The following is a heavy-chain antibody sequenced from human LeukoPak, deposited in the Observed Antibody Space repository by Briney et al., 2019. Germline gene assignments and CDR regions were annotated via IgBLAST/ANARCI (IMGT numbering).Heavy chain of an antibody. J-gene: IGHJ4*02. Sequence: GGSLTLSCAASGFTFSSYAMSWVRQAPGQGLERVSAISGSGGSTYYADPVKGRFTISRDNSKNTLYLQMNSLRAEDTAVYYCAKTGGGYDITVFDYWGQGTLVTVSS. CDR1: GFTFSSYA. V-gene: IGHV3-23*01. CDR2: ISGSGGST. D-gene: IGHD5-12*01. CDR3: AKTGGGYDITVFDY.